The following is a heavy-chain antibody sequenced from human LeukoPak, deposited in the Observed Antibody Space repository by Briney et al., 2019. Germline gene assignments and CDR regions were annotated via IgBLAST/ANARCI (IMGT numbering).Heavy chain of an antibody. CDR1: GYTFTGYY. V-gene: IGHV1-2*02. J-gene: IGHJ4*02. D-gene: IGHD4-17*01. Sequence: ASVKVSCKASGYTFTGYYMHWVRQAPGQGLEWMGWINPNSGGTNYAQKFQGRVTMTRDTSISTAYMELSRLRSGDTAVYYVASYPRVTTSIIFDYWGQGPLVTVSS. CDR2: INPNSGGT. CDR3: ASYPRVTTSIIFDY.